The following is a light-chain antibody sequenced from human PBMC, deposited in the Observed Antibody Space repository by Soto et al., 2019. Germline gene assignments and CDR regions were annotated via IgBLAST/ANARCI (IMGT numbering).Light chain of an antibody. CDR3: QQYNSYSLT. V-gene: IGKV1-5*01. J-gene: IGKJ4*01. CDR2: GAS. Sequence: DIQMTQSPSTLSASVGDRVTITCRASQSVTSRSAWYQQKPGKAPKLLIYGASNLESGLPSRFSGSGYGTEFTLTVSSLQPDDFATYYCQQYNSYSLTFGGGTTVEIK. CDR1: QSVTSR.